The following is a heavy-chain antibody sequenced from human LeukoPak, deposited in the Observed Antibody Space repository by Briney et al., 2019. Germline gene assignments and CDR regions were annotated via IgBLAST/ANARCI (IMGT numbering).Heavy chain of an antibody. D-gene: IGHD2-15*01. V-gene: IGHV3-30-3*01. Sequence: QPGGSLRLSCAASGFTFSSYAMHWVRQAPGKGLEWVAVISYDGSNKYYADSVRGRFTISRDNSKNTLYLQMNSLRAEDTAVYYCARGPFCSGGSCYYFDYWGQGTLVTVSS. J-gene: IGHJ4*02. CDR2: ISYDGSNK. CDR1: GFTFSSYA. CDR3: ARGPFCSGGSCYYFDY.